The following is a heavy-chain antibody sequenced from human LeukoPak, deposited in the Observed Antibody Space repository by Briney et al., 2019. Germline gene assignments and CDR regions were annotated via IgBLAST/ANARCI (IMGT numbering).Heavy chain of an antibody. J-gene: IGHJ4*02. V-gene: IGHV3-9*01. CDR1: GFTFDDYA. D-gene: IGHD6-19*01. CDR3: AKDGGWSGFEYFDY. CDR2: ISWNSGSI. Sequence: PGGSLRLSCAASGFTFDDYAMHWVRQAPGKGLEWVSGISWNSGSIGYADSVKGRFTIPRDNAKNSLYLQMNSLRAEDTALYYCAKDGGWSGFEYFDYWGQGTLVTVSS.